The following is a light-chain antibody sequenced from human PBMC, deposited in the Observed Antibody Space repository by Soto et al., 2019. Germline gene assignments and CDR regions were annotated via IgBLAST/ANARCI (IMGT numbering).Light chain of an antibody. V-gene: IGKV3D-15*01. CDR3: QQYSKWPLT. J-gene: IGKJ5*01. Sequence: EIVMTQSPATLSVSPGERATLSCRASQSVSSILAWYQQKPGQAPRLLIYDASTRATGIPARFSGSGSGTEFTLTISSLQSEDFAVYYCQQYSKWPLTFGPGPPLEI. CDR1: QSVSSI. CDR2: DAS.